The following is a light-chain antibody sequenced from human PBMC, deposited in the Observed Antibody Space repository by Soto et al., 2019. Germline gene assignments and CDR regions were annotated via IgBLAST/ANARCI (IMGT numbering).Light chain of an antibody. CDR1: SSDVGSYNL. V-gene: IGLV2-23*01. CDR2: EGS. CDR3: CAYAGRSTWV. Sequence: QSVLTQPASVSGSPGQSITISCTGTSSDVGSYNLVSWYQQHPGKAPKVMISEGSERPSGVSSRFSGSKSGNTAALTISGLQAEDEADYFCCAYAGRSTWVFGGGTKVTVL. J-gene: IGLJ3*02.